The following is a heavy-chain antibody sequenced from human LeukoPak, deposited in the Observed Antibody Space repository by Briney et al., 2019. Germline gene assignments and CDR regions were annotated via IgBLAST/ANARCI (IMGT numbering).Heavy chain of an antibody. D-gene: IGHD3-10*01. CDR1: DGSISSYY. CDR3: ARFRPGELFAY. CDR2: IYYSGST. Sequence: PSETLSLTCTVSDGSISSYYWSWIRQPPGKGLEWIGYIYYSGSTNYNPSLKSRVTISVDTSKNQFSLKLSSVTAADTAVYYCARFRPGELFAYWGQGTLVTVSS. J-gene: IGHJ4*02. V-gene: IGHV4-59*01.